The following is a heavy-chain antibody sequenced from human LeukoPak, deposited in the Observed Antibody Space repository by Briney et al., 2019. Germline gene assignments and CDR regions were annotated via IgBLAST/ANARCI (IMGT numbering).Heavy chain of an antibody. CDR3: ARVSEGYSSGWYGYFDY. CDR1: GGSFSGYY. D-gene: IGHD6-19*01. Sequence: SETLSLTCAVYGGSFSGYYWSWIRQPPGKGLEWIGYIHHTGSTNYNPSLKSRVTMSLDTSKNQFSLKLNSVAAADTAVYYCARVSEGYSSGWYGYFDYWGQGILVTVSS. CDR2: IHHTGST. J-gene: IGHJ4*02. V-gene: IGHV4-59*01.